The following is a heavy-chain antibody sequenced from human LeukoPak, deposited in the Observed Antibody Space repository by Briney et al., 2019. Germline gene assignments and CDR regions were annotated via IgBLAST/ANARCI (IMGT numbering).Heavy chain of an antibody. J-gene: IGHJ5*02. CDR1: GGSISSYY. CDR2: IYTSGST. CDR3: AREPRYSSSWYWFDP. Sequence: SETLSLTCTVSGGSISSYYWSWIRQPAGKGLEWIGRIYTSGSTNYNPSLKSRVTMSVDTSKNQFSPKLSSVTAADTAVYYCAREPRYSSSWYWFDPWGQGTLVTVSS. V-gene: IGHV4-4*07. D-gene: IGHD6-13*01.